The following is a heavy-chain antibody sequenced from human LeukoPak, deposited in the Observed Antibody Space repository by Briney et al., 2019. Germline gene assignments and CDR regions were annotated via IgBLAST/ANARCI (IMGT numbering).Heavy chain of an antibody. CDR3: ARKVPNDSSGYYYRGQFDP. CDR2: IIPIFGTA. Sequence: SVKVSCKASGGTFSSYAISWVRQAPGQGLEWMGGIIPIFGTANYAQKFQGRVTITADKSTGTAYMELSSLRSEDTAVYYCARKVPNDSSGYYYRGQFDPWGQGTLVTVSS. CDR1: GGTFSSYA. D-gene: IGHD3-22*01. V-gene: IGHV1-69*06. J-gene: IGHJ5*02.